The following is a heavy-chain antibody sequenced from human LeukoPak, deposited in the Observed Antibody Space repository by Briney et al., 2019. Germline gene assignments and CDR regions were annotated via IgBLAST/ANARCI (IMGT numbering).Heavy chain of an antibody. Sequence: GRSLRLSCAASGFTFSSYGMHWVRQAPGKGLEWVAVISYDGSNKYYADSVKGRFTISRDNSKNTLYLQMNSLRAEDTAVYYCAKDSRLGVFDYWGQGTLVTVSS. CDR1: GFTFSSYG. D-gene: IGHD3-16*01. CDR3: AKDSRLGVFDY. V-gene: IGHV3-30*18. CDR2: ISYDGSNK. J-gene: IGHJ4*02.